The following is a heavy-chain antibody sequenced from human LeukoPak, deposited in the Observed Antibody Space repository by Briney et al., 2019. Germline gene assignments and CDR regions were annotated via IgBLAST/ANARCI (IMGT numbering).Heavy chain of an antibody. CDR2: IDPADSYI. J-gene: IGHJ4*02. Sequence: GESLRISCKGSGYRFTSYWISWVRQMPGKGLEWMGRIDPADSYINYSPSFQGQVTFSAEKSISTAYLQWSNLKASDTAMYYCARHVDGTGLDYWGQGTLVTVSS. V-gene: IGHV5-10-1*04. CDR3: ARHVDGTGLDY. D-gene: IGHD6-19*01. CDR1: GYRFTSYW.